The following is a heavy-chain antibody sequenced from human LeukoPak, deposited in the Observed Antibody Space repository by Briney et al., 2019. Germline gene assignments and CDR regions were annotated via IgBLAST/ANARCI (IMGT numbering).Heavy chain of an antibody. CDR3: ASNPEWEWEGFDY. V-gene: IGHV4-39*07. D-gene: IGHD1-26*01. CDR2: IFHTGTT. CDR1: GVSISSTAYF. J-gene: IGHJ4*02. Sequence: SETLSLTCNVSGVSISSTAYFWGWLRQPPGKKMEYIGGIFHTGTTYYNPSLKSRVTISVDTSKNQFSLKLSSVTAADTAVYYCASNPEWEWEGFDYWGQGTLVTVSS.